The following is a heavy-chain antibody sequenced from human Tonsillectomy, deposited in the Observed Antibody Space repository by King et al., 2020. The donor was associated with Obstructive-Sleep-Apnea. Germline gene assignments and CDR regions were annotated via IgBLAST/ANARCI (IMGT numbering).Heavy chain of an antibody. J-gene: IGHJ4*02. Sequence: EQLVQSGSELKKPGASVKVSCKAFGYTFTSYAMNWVRQAPVQGREWMGGINTNTGNQTYAKGFTGRFVFSLVTSVSTAYLQIYSLKAEDTAVYYCAVCRSGSSLSPFDYWGQGTLVTVSS. CDR1: GYTFTSYA. D-gene: IGHD3-10*01. CDR2: INTNTGNQ. CDR3: AVCRSGSSLSPFDY. V-gene: IGHV7-4-1*01.